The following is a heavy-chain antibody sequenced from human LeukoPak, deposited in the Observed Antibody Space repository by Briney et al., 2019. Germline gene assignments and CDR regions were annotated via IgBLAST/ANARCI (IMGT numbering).Heavy chain of an antibody. CDR1: GGSISSSSYY. V-gene: IGHV4-61*01. J-gene: IGHJ4*02. CDR3: ARVRKGITMVRGVFDS. D-gene: IGHD3-10*01. CDR2: IYYSGNT. Sequence: SGTLSLTCTVSGGSISSSSYYWSWIRQPPGKGLEWIGYIYYSGNTNYNPSLKSRVTISVDTSKNQFSLKLNSVTAADTAVYYCARVRKGITMVRGVFDSWGQGTLVTVSS.